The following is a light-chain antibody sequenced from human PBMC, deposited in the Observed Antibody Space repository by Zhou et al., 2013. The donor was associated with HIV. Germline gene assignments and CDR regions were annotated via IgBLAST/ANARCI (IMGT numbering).Light chain of an antibody. CDR3: QQSHTIPWT. CDR1: QSISHW. Sequence: DIQMTQSPSTLSASVGDRVTITCRASQSISHWLAWYQHKAGKAPKLLIQKASILQSGVPSRFSGSGSGTEFTLTISSLQPEDFATYYCQQSHTIPWTFGQGTKVDIK. J-gene: IGKJ1*01. CDR2: KAS. V-gene: IGKV1-5*03.